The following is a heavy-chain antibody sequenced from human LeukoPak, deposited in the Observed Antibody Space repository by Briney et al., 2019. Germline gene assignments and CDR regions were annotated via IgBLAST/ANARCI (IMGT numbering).Heavy chain of an antibody. CDR3: ARETTHDYGDSHDAFDI. Sequence: ASVKVSCKASGGTFSSYAISWVRQAPGQGLEWMGGIIPIFGTANYAQKFRGRVTITADKSTSTAYMELSSLRSEDTAVYYCARETTHDYGDSHDAFDIWGQGTMVTVSS. CDR1: GGTFSSYA. V-gene: IGHV1-69*06. D-gene: IGHD4-17*01. J-gene: IGHJ3*02. CDR2: IIPIFGTA.